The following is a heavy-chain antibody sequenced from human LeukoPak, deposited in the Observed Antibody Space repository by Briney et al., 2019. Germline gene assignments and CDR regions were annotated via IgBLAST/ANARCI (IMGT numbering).Heavy chain of an antibody. J-gene: IGHJ4*02. V-gene: IGHV4-59*01. CDR1: GGSINSYY. D-gene: IGHD6-13*01. Sequence: SETLSLTCTVFGGSINSYYWTWIRQPPGKGLEWIGFIFYSGSTNYNPSLRSRVTISVDTSKSQFSLKLSSVTAADTAVYYCARAGSSWYSLDYWGQGTLVTVSS. CDR2: IFYSGST. CDR3: ARAGSSWYSLDY.